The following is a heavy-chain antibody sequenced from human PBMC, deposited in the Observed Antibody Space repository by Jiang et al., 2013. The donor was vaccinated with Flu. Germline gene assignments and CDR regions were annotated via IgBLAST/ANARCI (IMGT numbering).Heavy chain of an antibody. Sequence: SGAEVKKPGASVKVSCKASGYTFTSYAMHWVRQAPGQRLEWMGWINAGNGNTKYSQKFQGRVTITRDTSASTAYMELSSLRSEDTAVYYCARDATSGYFDWFPYYYYYYGMDVWGQGTTVTVSS. J-gene: IGHJ6*02. V-gene: IGHV1-3*01. CDR2: INAGNGNT. CDR1: GYTFTSYA. CDR3: ARDATSGYFDWFPYYYYYYGMDV. D-gene: IGHD3-9*01.